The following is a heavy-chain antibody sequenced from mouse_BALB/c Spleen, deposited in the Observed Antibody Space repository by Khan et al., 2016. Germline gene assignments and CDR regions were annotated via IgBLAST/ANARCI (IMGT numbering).Heavy chain of an antibody. CDR3: ARHEGRTMITTVYFDS. V-gene: IGHV1-62-2*01. CDR1: GYTFTEYI. D-gene: IGHD2-4*01. Sequence: QVQLKQSGAELVKPGASVKLSCKASGYTFTEYIIHWVKQRSGQGLEWIGWFYPGSGSIKYNEKFKDKATLTADKSSSTVYMELSRLTSEDSAVYFCARHEGRTMITTVYFDSWGQGTTLTVSS. J-gene: IGHJ2*01. CDR2: FYPGSGSI.